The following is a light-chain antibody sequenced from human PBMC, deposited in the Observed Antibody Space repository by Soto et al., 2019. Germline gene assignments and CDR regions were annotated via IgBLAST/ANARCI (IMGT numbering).Light chain of an antibody. CDR3: QQYGASPFT. J-gene: IGKJ3*01. V-gene: IGKV3-20*01. CDR2: GAS. CDR1: RHVYINS. Sequence: VVLTQSPATLSLSPGDRATLSCRASRHVYINSLGWYQQKPGRTPTLLIYGASTRATDIPGRFSATGAWTVFSPTISGVEPEDSAVYYYQQYGASPFTFGPGTRVEI.